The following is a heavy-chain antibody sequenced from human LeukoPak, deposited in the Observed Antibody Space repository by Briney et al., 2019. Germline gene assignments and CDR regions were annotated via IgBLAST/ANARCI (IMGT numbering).Heavy chain of an antibody. CDR3: ARALTVKGLIDY. Sequence: GASVKVSCKASVYTFTSYDINWVRQATGQGLEWMGWMNPNSGNTGYAQKFQGRVTMTRNTSISTAYMELSSLRSEDTAVYYCARALTVKGLIDYWGQGTLVTVSS. J-gene: IGHJ4*02. CDR1: VYTFTSYD. V-gene: IGHV1-8*01. CDR2: MNPNSGNT. D-gene: IGHD4-17*01.